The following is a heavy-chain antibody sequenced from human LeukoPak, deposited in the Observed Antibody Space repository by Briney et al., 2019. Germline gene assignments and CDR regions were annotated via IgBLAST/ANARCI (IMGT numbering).Heavy chain of an antibody. V-gene: IGHV3-64D*06. Sequence: GGSLRLSCSASGFILRSHAMHWVRQAPGKGLEYVSRISDNGGSTYYADSVKGRFTISRDNSRNTLYLQMSSLRAVDTAVYYCVKDNEAGGSPFDRWGQGTLVTVSS. J-gene: IGHJ4*02. CDR1: GFILRSHA. D-gene: IGHD1-1*01. CDR2: ISDNGGST. CDR3: VKDNEAGGSPFDR.